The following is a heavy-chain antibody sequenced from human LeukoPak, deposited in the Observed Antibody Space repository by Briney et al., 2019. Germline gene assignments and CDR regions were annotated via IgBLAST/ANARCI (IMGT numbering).Heavy chain of an antibody. CDR3: ARLYSGSRYYHYYYGMDV. D-gene: IGHD1-26*01. J-gene: IGHJ6*02. V-gene: IGHV5-51*01. Sequence: GESLKISCKGSGYSFTSYWIGWVRQMPGKGLEWMGIIYPGDSDTRYSPSFQGQVTISADKSISTAYLQWSSLKASDTAMYYCARLYSGSRYYHYYYGMDVWGQGTTVTVSS. CDR2: IYPGDSDT. CDR1: GYSFTSYW.